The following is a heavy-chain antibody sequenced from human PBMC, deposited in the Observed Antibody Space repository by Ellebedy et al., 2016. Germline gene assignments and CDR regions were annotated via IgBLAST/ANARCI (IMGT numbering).Heavy chain of an antibody. D-gene: IGHD6-19*01. V-gene: IGHV1-2*02. CDR1: GYTFTSYY. Sequence: ASVKVSXKASGYTFTSYYMHWVRQAPGQGLEWMGWINPNSGGTNYAQKFQGRVTMTRDTSISTAYMELSRLRSDDTAVYYCARDRAPAIAVADNWYFDLWGRGTLVTVSS. J-gene: IGHJ2*01. CDR2: INPNSGGT. CDR3: ARDRAPAIAVADNWYFDL.